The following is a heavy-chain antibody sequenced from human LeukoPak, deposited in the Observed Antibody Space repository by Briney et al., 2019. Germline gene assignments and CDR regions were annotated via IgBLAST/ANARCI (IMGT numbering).Heavy chain of an antibody. CDR3: AKDGMYYYDSSGYHHLDY. J-gene: IGHJ4*02. CDR1: GFTFSSYG. CDR2: ISYDGSNK. D-gene: IGHD3-22*01. V-gene: IGHV3-30*18. Sequence: GGSLRLSCAASGFTFSSYGMHWVRQAPGKGLEWEAFISYDGSNKYYADSVKGRFTVSRDNSKNTVYLQMNSLRAEDTAVYYCAKDGMYYYDSSGYHHLDYWGQGTLVTVSP.